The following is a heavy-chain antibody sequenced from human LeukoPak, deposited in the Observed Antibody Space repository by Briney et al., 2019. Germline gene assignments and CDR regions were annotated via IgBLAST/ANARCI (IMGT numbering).Heavy chain of an antibody. J-gene: IGHJ6*02. D-gene: IGHD3-10*01. Sequence: GSLRLSCAASGFTFNTYTMSWVRQAPGKGLEWVSYISSSSSTIYYADSVKGRFTISRDNAKNSLYLQMNSLRAEDTAVYYCARVPRRRITMVRGDDYYYGMDVWGQGTTVTVSS. CDR1: GFTFNTYT. V-gene: IGHV3-48*04. CDR2: ISSSSSTI. CDR3: ARVPRRRITMVRGDDYYYGMDV.